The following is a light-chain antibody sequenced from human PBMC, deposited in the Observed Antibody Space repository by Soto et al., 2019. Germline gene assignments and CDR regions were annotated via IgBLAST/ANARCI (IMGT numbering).Light chain of an antibody. Sequence: ETVMTQSPATLSVSPGGRATLSCRASQSISDTLAWYQQEPGQAPRLLIYDACYRATGIPARFSGSGSGTDFTLTISSLEPEDFAVYYCQQYNNWPTWTFGQGIKVE. CDR3: QQYNNWPTWT. J-gene: IGKJ1*01. CDR2: DAC. CDR1: QSISDT. V-gene: IGKV3D-15*01.